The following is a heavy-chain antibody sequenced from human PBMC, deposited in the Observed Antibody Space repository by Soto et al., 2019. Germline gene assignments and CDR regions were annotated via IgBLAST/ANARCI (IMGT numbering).Heavy chain of an antibody. CDR3: ARHSYDYIPHWFDP. CDR1: GGSISSSSYY. V-gene: IGHV4-39*01. CDR2: IYYSGST. J-gene: IGHJ5*02. Sequence: QLQLQESGPGLVKPSETLSLTCTVSGGSISSSSYYWGWIRQPPGKGLEWIGSIYYSGSTYHNPSLKSRVTISVDTSKNQFSLKLSSVTAADTAVYYCARHSYDYIPHWFDPWGQGTLVTVSS. D-gene: IGHD4-4*01.